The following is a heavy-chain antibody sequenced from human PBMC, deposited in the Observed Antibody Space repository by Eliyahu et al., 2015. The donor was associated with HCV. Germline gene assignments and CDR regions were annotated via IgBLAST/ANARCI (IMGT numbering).Heavy chain of an antibody. CDR2: IYDSGST. D-gene: IGHD2/OR15-2a*01. J-gene: IGHJ4*02. V-gene: IGHV4-39*01. CDR1: GASIXXSIYX. Sequence: QLQLQESGPGLVKPSETLSXSCSVSGASIXXSIYXWGWIRQPPGKGLEWIGTIYDSGSTYYNPSLKSRVTISVDTSKNHLSLKLSSVTAADTAVYYCARQDGRQDLGPIVIRPPPIVDYWGQGTLVTVSS. CDR3: ARQDGRQDLGPIVIRPPPIVDY.